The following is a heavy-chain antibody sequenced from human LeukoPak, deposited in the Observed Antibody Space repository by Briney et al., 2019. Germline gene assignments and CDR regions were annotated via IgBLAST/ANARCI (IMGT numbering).Heavy chain of an antibody. D-gene: IGHD6-13*01. CDR1: GFTFSSFW. J-gene: IGHJ4*02. CDR3: ATAPAAADSF. CDR2: IERDGSKK. V-gene: IGHV3-7*01. Sequence: GGSLRLSCAASGFTFSSFWLTWVRQAPGKGLEWVANIERDGSKKTYVDSVKGRFTISRGNAKNSLYLQMSSLRAEDTVVYYCATAPAAADSFWGQGTLVAVSA.